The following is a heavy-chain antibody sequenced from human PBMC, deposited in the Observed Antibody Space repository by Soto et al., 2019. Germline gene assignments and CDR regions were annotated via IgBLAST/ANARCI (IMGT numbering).Heavy chain of an antibody. Sequence: SVKVSCKASGGTFSSYAISWVRQAPGQGLEWMGGIIPIFGTANYAQKFQGRVTITADESTSTAYMELSSLRSEDTAVYYCARDQGTPYYYDSSGSDAFDIWGQGTMVPVSS. V-gene: IGHV1-69*13. CDR3: ARDQGTPYYYDSSGSDAFDI. CDR1: GGTFSSYA. D-gene: IGHD3-22*01. J-gene: IGHJ3*02. CDR2: IIPIFGTA.